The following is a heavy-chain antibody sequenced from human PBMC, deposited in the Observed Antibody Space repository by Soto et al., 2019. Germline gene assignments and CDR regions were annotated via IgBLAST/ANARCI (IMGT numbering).Heavy chain of an antibody. CDR3: ATPQDYDGCLDS. CDR2: INVGNGNT. CDR1: GYTFTRYH. Sequence: QVQFVQSGAEVKKPGASVKVSCKTPGYTFTRYHIHWVRQAPGQRLEWMGWINVGNGNTRYSQKFQGRLTLTRDTPGNTAYLELNSLISEDTAVYYCATPQDYDGCLDSWVQGTLVTVSS. D-gene: IGHD3-22*01. J-gene: IGHJ4*02. V-gene: IGHV1-3*01.